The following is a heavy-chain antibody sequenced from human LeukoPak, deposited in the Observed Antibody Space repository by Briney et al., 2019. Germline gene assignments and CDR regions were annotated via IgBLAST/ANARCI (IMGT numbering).Heavy chain of an antibody. J-gene: IGHJ6*03. D-gene: IGHD6-13*01. V-gene: IGHV4-59*01. CDR1: GGSISSYY. Sequence: SETLSLTCTVSGGSISSYYWSWIRQLPGKGLEWIGYIYYSGSTNYNPSLKSRVTISVDTSKNQFSLKLSSVTAADTAVYYCAKIAAAGRGDYYYYMDVWGKGTTVTISS. CDR2: IYYSGST. CDR3: AKIAAAGRGDYYYYMDV.